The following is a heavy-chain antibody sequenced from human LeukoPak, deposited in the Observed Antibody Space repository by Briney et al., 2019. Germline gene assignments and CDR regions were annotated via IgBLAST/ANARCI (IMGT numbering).Heavy chain of an antibody. V-gene: IGHV4-34*01. D-gene: IGHD3-22*01. CDR3: TRGSIAYYYMDV. CDR2: INHSGST. CDR1: GGSFSGYY. Sequence: PSETLSLTCAVYGGSFSGYYWSWIRQPPGKGLEWIGEINHSGSTNYNPSLKSRVTISVDTSKNHFSLKLSSVTAADTAVYYCTRGSIAYYYMDVWGKGTTVTISS. J-gene: IGHJ6*03.